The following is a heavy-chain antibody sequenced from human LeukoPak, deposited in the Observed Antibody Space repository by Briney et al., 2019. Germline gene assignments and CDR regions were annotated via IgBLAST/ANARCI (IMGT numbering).Heavy chain of an antibody. D-gene: IGHD4-17*01. Sequence: ASLKVSCKASVYTFTGYYMHWVPQAPGQRIEWMGWINIKSGGTNYAQKSQGRVTMTRDTFISTAYMEMSRLRADDSAVYYCGKWDGAGWGQGTLVTVSS. CDR1: VYTFTGYY. V-gene: IGHV1-2*02. J-gene: IGHJ4*02. CDR2: INIKSGGT. CDR3: GKWDGAG.